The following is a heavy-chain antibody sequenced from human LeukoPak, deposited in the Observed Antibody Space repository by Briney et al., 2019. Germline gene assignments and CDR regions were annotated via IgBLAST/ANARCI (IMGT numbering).Heavy chain of an antibody. V-gene: IGHV4-59*01. J-gene: IGHJ6*02. CDR2: IYYSGST. D-gene: IGHD2-2*01. CDR3: ARASAAPFGYYYGMDV. CDR1: GGSISSYY. Sequence: SETLSLTCTVSGGSISSYYWSWIRQPPGKGLEWIGYIYYSGSTNYNPSLKSRVTISVDTSKNQLSLKLSSVTAADTAVYYCARASAAPFGYYYGMDVWGQGTTVTVSS.